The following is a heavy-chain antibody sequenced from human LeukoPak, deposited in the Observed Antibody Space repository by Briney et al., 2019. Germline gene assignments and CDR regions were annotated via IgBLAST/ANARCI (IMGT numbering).Heavy chain of an antibody. CDR1: GFTFSSYG. D-gene: IGHD4-17*01. CDR3: AKDKGYGDYQLDY. Sequence: GRSLRLSCAASGFTFSSYGMHWVRQAPGKGLEWVAVISYDGSNKYYADSVKGRFTISRDNSKNTLYLQMNSLRAEDTDVYYCAKDKGYGDYQLDYWGQGTLVTVSS. J-gene: IGHJ4*02. V-gene: IGHV3-30*18. CDR2: ISYDGSNK.